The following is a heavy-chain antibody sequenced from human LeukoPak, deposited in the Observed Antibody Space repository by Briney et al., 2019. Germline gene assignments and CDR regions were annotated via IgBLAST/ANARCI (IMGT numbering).Heavy chain of an antibody. CDR1: GYTFTGYY. J-gene: IGHJ5*02. Sequence: ASVKVSCKASGYTFTGYYMHWVRQAPGQGLEWMGWINPSSGGTNYAQKFQGRVTMTRDTSISTAYMELSRLRSDDTAVYYCARSLAGTRGITMIVVPHWFDPWGQGTLVTVSS. CDR2: INPSSGGT. CDR3: ARSLAGTRGITMIVVPHWFDP. V-gene: IGHV1-2*02. D-gene: IGHD3-22*01.